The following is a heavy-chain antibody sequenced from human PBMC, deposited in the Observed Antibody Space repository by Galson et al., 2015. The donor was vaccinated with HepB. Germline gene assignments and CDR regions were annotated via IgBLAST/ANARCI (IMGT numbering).Heavy chain of an antibody. D-gene: IGHD6-25*01. J-gene: IGHJ6*03. CDR3: AKAGVSLAAARSGYMDV. CDR2: ISYDGSNK. CDR1: GFTFSSYG. Sequence: SLRLSCAASGFTFSSYGMHWVRQTPGKGLEWVAVISYDGSNKYYADSVKGRFTISRDNSKNTLYLQMNSLRAEDTAVYYCAKAGVSLAAARSGYMDVWGKGTTVTVSS. V-gene: IGHV3-30*18.